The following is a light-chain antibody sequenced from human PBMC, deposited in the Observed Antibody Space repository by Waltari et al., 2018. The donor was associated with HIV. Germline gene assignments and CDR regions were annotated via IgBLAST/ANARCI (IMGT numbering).Light chain of an antibody. CDR2: SHK. CDR1: ISNIGGNT. V-gene: IGLV1-44*01. J-gene: IGLJ2*01. CDR3: AAWDANLNGRL. Sequence: QSVLTQSPSASGTPGQRVTISCSGSISNIGGNTVSWYQHLPGTAPKLLIYSHKQRPSGVPDRVSGSKSGTSASLAISGRQSEDEADYYCAAWDANLNGRLFGGGTKLTVL.